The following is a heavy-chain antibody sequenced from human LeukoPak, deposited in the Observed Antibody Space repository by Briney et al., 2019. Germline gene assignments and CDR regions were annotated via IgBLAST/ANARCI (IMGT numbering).Heavy chain of an antibody. CDR3: ARWGGAAGYSSSWYYNAFDY. V-gene: IGHV4-4*07. CDR1: GGSISSYY. D-gene: IGHD6-13*01. J-gene: IGHJ4*02. Sequence: PSETLSLTCTVSGGSISSYYWSWIRQPAGKGLEWIGRIYTSGSTNYNPSLKSRVTISVDTSKNQFSLKLSSVTAADTAVYYCARWGGAAGYSSSWYYNAFDYWGQGTLVTVSS. CDR2: IYTSGST.